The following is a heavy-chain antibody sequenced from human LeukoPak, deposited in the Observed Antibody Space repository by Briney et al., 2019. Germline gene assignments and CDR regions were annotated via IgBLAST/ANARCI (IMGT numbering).Heavy chain of an antibody. CDR2: IYHSGST. CDR1: GGSISSSNW. J-gene: IGHJ3*02. V-gene: IGHV4-4*02. Sequence: SETLSLTCAVSGGSISSSNWWSWVRQPPGKGLEWIGEIYHSGSTNYNPSLKSRLTISVDKSKNQFSLNLSSVTAADTAVYYCTRRAGTDSNGAFDIWGQGTMVTVSS. D-gene: IGHD6-19*01. CDR3: TRRAGTDSNGAFDI.